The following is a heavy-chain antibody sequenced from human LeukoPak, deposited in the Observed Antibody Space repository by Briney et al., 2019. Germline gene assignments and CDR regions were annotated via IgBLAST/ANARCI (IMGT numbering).Heavy chain of an antibody. CDR2: IYTNGNT. J-gene: IGHJ4*02. CDR1: GASINNYY. D-gene: IGHD3-22*01. CDR3: AREAKSYDGDGYYLDY. V-gene: IGHV4-4*07. Sequence: SETLSLTCTVSGASINNYYWGWMRQSAGKGLEWIGRIYTNGNTNYNPSLGGRVTMSVDTSKSQFSLRLSSVTAADTAVFYCAREAKSYDGDGYYLDYWGQGILVTVAS.